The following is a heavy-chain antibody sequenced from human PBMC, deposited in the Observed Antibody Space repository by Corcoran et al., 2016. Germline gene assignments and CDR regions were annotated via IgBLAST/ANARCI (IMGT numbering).Heavy chain of an antibody. CDR2: IRSRPNSYAT. Sequence: VQLVASGGDLVQTGGSLRPSCAASGFTFSASAIHWVRQASGKGLEWVCRIRSRPNSYATAYAASLGGRFTISRDDSKNPAYLQMTSLRTEDTAVYYWTRGIGGYGMDVCGQGTTVTVSS. V-gene: IGHV3-73*02. D-gene: IGHD3-16*01. CDR1: GFTFSASA. J-gene: IGHJ6*02. CDR3: TRGIGGYGMDV.